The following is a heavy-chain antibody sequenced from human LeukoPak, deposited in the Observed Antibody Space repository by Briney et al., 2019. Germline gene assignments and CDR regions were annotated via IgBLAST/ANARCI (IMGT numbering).Heavy chain of an antibody. CDR1: GFPFSSHG. D-gene: IGHD4/OR15-4a*01. Sequence: AGGSLRLSCAGSGFPFSSHGMNWVRQAPGKGLEGVSGISPGGGPTYYADSVRGRFTISRDDSKNTLYLQMNSLRPEDTAIYYCAKIAAGASYFQHWGQGTLVTVSS. J-gene: IGHJ1*01. CDR3: AKIAAGASYFQH. CDR2: ISPGGGPT. V-gene: IGHV3-23*01.